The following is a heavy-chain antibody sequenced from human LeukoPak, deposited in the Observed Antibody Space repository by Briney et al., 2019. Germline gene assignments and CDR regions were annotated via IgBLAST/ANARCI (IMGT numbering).Heavy chain of an antibody. CDR1: GYTLTELS. V-gene: IGHV1-24*01. CDR3: ATQGGPRERWFGEFRYYYYGMDV. Sequence: ASVKVSCKVSGYTLTELSMHWVRQAPGKGLEWMGGFDPEDGETIYAQKFQGRVTMTEDTSTDTAYMELSSLRSEDTAVYYCATQGGPRERWFGEFRYYYYGMDVWGQGTTVTVSS. D-gene: IGHD3-10*01. J-gene: IGHJ6*02. CDR2: FDPEDGET.